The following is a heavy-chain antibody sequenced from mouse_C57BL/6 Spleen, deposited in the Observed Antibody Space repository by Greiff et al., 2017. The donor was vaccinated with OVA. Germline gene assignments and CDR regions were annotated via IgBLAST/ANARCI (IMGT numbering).Heavy chain of an antibody. Sequence: ESGPGLVKPSQSLSLTCSVTGYSITSGYYWNWIRQFPGNKLEWMGYISYDGSNNYNPSLKNRISITRDTSKNQFFLKLNSVTTEDTATYYCARDRGSNYPFAYWGQGTLVTVSA. CDR3: ARDRGSNYPFAY. J-gene: IGHJ3*01. CDR1: GYSITSGYY. D-gene: IGHD2-5*01. V-gene: IGHV3-6*01. CDR2: ISYDGSN.